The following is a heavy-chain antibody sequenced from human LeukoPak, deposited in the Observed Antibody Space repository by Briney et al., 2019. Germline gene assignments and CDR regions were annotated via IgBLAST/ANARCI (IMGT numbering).Heavy chain of an antibody. J-gene: IGHJ4*02. Sequence: PGGSLRLSCAASGFTFSSYWMSWVRQAPGKGLEWVANINQDGSEMYYVDSVKGRLTISRDNAKNSLYLQMNSLRVEDTAVYYCARDPPVSSGPGSYYGHWGQGTLVTVSS. D-gene: IGHD3-10*01. CDR1: GFTFSSYW. CDR2: INQDGSEM. V-gene: IGHV3-7*01. CDR3: ARDPPVSSGPGSYYGH.